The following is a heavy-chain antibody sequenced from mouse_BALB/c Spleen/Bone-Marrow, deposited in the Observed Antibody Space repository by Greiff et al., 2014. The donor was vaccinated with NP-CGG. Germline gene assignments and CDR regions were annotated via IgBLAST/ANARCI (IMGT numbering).Heavy chain of an antibody. V-gene: IGHV1S34*01. CDR2: ISCYNGAT. CDR1: GYSFTGYY. Sequence: LVKTGASVKISCKASGYSFTGYYMHWVKQSHGQSLEWIGYISCYNGATSYNQKFKGKATFTVDTSSSTAYMQFNSLTSEDSAVYYCGRGGNYVPLAYWGQGTLVTVSA. J-gene: IGHJ3*01. CDR3: GRGGNYVPLAY. D-gene: IGHD2-1*01.